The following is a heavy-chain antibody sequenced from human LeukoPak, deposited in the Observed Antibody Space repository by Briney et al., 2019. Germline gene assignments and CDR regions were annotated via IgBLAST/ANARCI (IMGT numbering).Heavy chain of an antibody. J-gene: IGHJ4*02. CDR1: GGSISSLY. D-gene: IGHD6-6*01. Sequence: TASETLSLTCSVSGGSISSLYWSWIRQPPGKGLEWIGYIYYTGSTNYNPSLKSRVTMFVDMSKNQFSLRLSSVTAADPAVYYCARHRAYSSSSPLDYSGQGTLVTVSS. CDR3: ARHRAYSSSSPLDY. V-gene: IGHV4-59*08. CDR2: IYYTGST.